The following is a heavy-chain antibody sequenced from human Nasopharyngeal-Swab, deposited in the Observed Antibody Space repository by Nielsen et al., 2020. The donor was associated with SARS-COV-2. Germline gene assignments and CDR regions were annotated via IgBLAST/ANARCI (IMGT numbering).Heavy chain of an antibody. CDR2: IRPGGDSR. D-gene: IGHD1-1*01. V-gene: IGHV3-33*01. Sequence: GASLKISCAASGFTVSRYGFHWVRQAPGKGLEWVAVIRPGGDSRIYGDSMKGRFAVSRDNSKNTLYLQIDDLRSEDTAVYYCARDGPNWNLDYWGQGTLVTVSS. CDR1: GFTVSRYG. J-gene: IGHJ4*02. CDR3: ARDGPNWNLDY.